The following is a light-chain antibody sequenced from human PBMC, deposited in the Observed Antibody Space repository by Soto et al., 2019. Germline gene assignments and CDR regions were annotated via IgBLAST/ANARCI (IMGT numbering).Light chain of an antibody. CDR3: QQYGNTPYT. CDR1: QTVSTKF. Sequence: EIVLTQSTDTVYLSPGERATLSCRASQTVSTKFLAWYQQKPGQSHRLLIYVASIRATGIADRFSGSGSETDFTLTIVRLEPEDFATYYCQQYGNTPYTLGQGTKLEIK. V-gene: IGKV3-20*01. J-gene: IGKJ2*01. CDR2: VAS.